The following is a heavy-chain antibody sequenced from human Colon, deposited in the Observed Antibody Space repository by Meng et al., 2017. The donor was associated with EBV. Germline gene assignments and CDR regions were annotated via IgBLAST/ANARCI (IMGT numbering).Heavy chain of an antibody. Sequence: HPELPESGPGLGKPSETLSLTCTFSGGSLDKSDYFCDWIRQPPGKGLEWIGSVRYSGTAYYNPSLTSRVTISVDTSKNQFSLNLSSLTAADTAVYYCARHVYGDSSGFWGQGTLVTVSS. V-gene: IGHV4-39*01. CDR2: VRYSGTA. CDR3: ARHVYGDSSGF. D-gene: IGHD4-17*01. CDR1: GGSLDKSDYF. J-gene: IGHJ4*02.